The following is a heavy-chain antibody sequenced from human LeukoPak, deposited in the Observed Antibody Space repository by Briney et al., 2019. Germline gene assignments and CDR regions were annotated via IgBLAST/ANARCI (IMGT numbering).Heavy chain of an antibody. CDR3: ARDRGGSSSWYWRESRPDAFDI. D-gene: IGHD6-13*01. Sequence: SETLSLTCTVSGYSISSGYYWGWIRQPPGKGLEWIGSIYHSGSTYYNPSLKSRVTISVDTSKNQFSLKLSSVTAADTAVYYCARDRGGSSSWYWRESRPDAFDIWGQGTMVTVSS. CDR1: GYSISSGYY. CDR2: IYHSGST. V-gene: IGHV4-38-2*02. J-gene: IGHJ3*02.